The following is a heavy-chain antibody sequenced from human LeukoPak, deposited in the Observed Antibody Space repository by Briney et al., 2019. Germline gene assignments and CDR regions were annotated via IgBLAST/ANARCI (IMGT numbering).Heavy chain of an antibody. Sequence: PGRSLRLSCTASGFTFGDHAMSWVRQAPGKGLEWVSSISSSNSYIYYADSVKGRFTISRDNAKNSLYLQMNSLRAEDTAVYYCARDAGIDYGSGSYYTHDYWGQGTLVTVSS. J-gene: IGHJ4*02. CDR1: GFTFGDHA. CDR3: ARDAGIDYGSGSYYTHDY. D-gene: IGHD3-10*01. CDR2: ISSSNSYI. V-gene: IGHV3-21*01.